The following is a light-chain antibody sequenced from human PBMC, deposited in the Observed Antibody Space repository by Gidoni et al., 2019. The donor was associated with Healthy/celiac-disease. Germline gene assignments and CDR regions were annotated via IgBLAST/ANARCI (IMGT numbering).Light chain of an antibody. J-gene: IGKJ3*01. V-gene: IGKV3-20*01. Sequence: EIVLTQSPGTLSLSPGERANLSCRASQRVSSSYLAWSQQKPGQAPRLLIYGASSRATGIPDRFSGSGSGTDFTLTISRLEPEDLAVYYCQQYGSSPFTFGPGTKVDIK. CDR3: QQYGSSPFT. CDR2: GAS. CDR1: QRVSSSY.